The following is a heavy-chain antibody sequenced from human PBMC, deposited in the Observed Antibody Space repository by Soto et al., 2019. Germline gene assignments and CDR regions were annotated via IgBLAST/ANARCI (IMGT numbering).Heavy chain of an antibody. Sequence: PSETLSLTCAAYCGSFSGYYWSWIRQPPGKGLEWIGEINHSGSTNYNPSLKSRVTISVDTSKNQFSLKLSSVTAADTAVYYCADSDVWGQGTTVTVSS. CDR3: ADSDV. J-gene: IGHJ6*02. CDR1: CGSFSGYY. D-gene: IGHD5-18*01. CDR2: INHSGST. V-gene: IGHV4-34*01.